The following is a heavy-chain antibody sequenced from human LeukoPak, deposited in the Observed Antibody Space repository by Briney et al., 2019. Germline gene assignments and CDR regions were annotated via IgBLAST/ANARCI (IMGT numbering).Heavy chain of an antibody. CDR3: ARDRRKYYYDSSGYSDI. CDR2: ISYDGSNR. J-gene: IGHJ3*02. Sequence: GSLRLSCAASGFTFSSYGMHWVRQAPGKGLEWVAVISYDGSNRYYADSVKGRFTISRDNSKNTLYLQMNSLRAEDTAVYYCARDRRKYYYDSSGYSDIWGQGTMVTVSS. CDR1: GFTFSSYG. D-gene: IGHD3-22*01. V-gene: IGHV3-30*03.